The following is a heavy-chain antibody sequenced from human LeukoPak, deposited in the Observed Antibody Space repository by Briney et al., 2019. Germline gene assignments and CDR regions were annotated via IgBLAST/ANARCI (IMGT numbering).Heavy chain of an antibody. CDR1: GHSTTRGYY. CDR2: FFQSHKS. D-gene: IGHD2/OR15-2a*01. CDR3: ARVLSFPYLLDS. J-gene: IGHJ4*02. Sequence: SETLSLTCAISGHSTTRGYYWAWFRQSPGKGQEWIATFFQSHKSFYNASLESRVTMSLDTSKSQFSLNLTSVTAADTAVYSCARVLSFPYLLDSWGRGTQVTVSS. V-gene: IGHV4-38-2*01.